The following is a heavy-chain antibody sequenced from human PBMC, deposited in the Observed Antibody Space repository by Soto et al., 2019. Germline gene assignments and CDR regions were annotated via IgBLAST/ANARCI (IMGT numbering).Heavy chain of an antibody. CDR3: AGDGGSSKIYL. J-gene: IGHJ5*02. CDR2: IYSGDRT. Sequence: EVRLVESGGGLIQPGGSLRLSCAASGYSVSVNYMSWVRQAPGERLECVSVIYSGDRTDYADSVKGRFTISRDISTNTLFLQMNSLRPEDTAVYYCAGDGGSSKIYLWGHVTQVTVSS. CDR1: GYSVSVNY. V-gene: IGHV3-53*01. D-gene: IGHD1-26*01.